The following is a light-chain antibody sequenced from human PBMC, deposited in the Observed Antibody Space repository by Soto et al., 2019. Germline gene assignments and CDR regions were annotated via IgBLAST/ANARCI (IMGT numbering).Light chain of an antibody. CDR1: QSIGKN. Sequence: EIVLTQSPATLSVSPGDRATLSCRASQSIGKNLAWYQHRPGRAPRLLIYGASNRASGIPARFSGGGSGTDFTLTISSLQPADFAVYYCQHYGDWPPYTFGQGTNLDI. CDR3: QHYGDWPPYT. J-gene: IGKJ2*01. CDR2: GAS. V-gene: IGKV3-15*01.